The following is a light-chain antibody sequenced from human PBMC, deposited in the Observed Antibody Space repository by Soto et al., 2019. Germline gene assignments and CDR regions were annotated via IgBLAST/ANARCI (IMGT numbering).Light chain of an antibody. J-gene: IGKJ4*01. Sequence: EIVLTQSPATLSLSPGEKATLSCRASQSVKSHVAWYQLKPGQSPRLLIFDTTNRATGTPTRFSGSGSGTDCTLTISRLEPEDFAVYYCQQRGNWPVTFGGGTKVEI. CDR1: QSVKSH. CDR2: DTT. V-gene: IGKV3-11*01. CDR3: QQRGNWPVT.